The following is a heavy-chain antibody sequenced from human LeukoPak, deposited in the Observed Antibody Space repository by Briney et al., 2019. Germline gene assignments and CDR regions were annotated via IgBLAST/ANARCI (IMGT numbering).Heavy chain of an antibody. J-gene: IGHJ4*02. Sequence: PSETLSLTCAVYGGSFSGYYWSWIRQPPGKGLEWIGEINHSGSTNYNPSLKSRVTISVDTSKSQFSLKLSSVTAADTAVYYCARGTSWELLLDYWGQGTLVTVSS. CDR1: GGSFSGYY. CDR2: INHSGST. V-gene: IGHV4-34*01. D-gene: IGHD1-26*01. CDR3: ARGTSWELLLDY.